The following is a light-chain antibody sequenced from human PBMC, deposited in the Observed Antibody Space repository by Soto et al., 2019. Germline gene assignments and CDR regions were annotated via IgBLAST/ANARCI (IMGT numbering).Light chain of an antibody. V-gene: IGKV3-20*01. CDR2: GAS. CDR3: QQYHTSPLT. CDR1: QSVSSSY. J-gene: IGKJ1*01. Sequence: EIVFTQSPGTLSFSPGERATFSCRASQSVSSSYIAWYQQKRGQAPRRLIYGASIRATGIPDRFSGSGSGTDFTLTISRLEPEDFALYYCQQYHTSPLTLGQGTKVDIK.